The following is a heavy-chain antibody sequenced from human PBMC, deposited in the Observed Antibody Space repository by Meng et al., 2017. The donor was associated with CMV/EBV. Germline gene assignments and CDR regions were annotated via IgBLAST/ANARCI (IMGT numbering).Heavy chain of an antibody. D-gene: IGHD6-13*01. V-gene: IGHV4-39*07. CDR1: GGSISSSSYY. Sequence: QRQGAGPGLVKPSETLSLTCTVSGGSISSSSYYWGWIRQPPGKGLEWIGSIYYSGSTYYNPSLKSRVTISVDTSKNQFSLKLSSVTAADTAVYYCARGGIAAAGLHWGQGALVTVSS. CDR2: IYYSGST. J-gene: IGHJ4*02. CDR3: ARGGIAAAGLH.